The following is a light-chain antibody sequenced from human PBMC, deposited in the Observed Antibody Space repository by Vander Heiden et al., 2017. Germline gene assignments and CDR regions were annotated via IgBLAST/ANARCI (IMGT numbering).Light chain of an antibody. J-gene: IGKJ1*01. CDR1: QSLLHSNGYNY. Sequence: DIVITHSPLSLPVTPGEPASISCRSSQSLLHSNGYNYLDWYLQKPGQSPQLLIYLGSNRASGAPDRFSGSGSGTDFTLKISRVEAEDVGVYYCMQALQTSPTFGQGTKVEIK. CDR2: LGS. CDR3: MQALQTSPT. V-gene: IGKV2-28*01.